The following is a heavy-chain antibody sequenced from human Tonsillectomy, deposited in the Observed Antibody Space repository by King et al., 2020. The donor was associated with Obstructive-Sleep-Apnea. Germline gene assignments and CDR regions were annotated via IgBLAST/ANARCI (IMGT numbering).Heavy chain of an antibody. CDR3: AKGRYNYYGMDV. Sequence: QLVQSGGVVVQPGGSLRLSCAASGFTFDDYTMHWVRQAPGEGLEWVSLISLDGGSTYYADSVKGRFTISRDNSKNSLYLQMNSLRTEDTALYYCAKGRYNYYGMDVWGQGTTVTVSS. J-gene: IGHJ6*02. CDR1: GFTFDDYT. V-gene: IGHV3-43*01. CDR2: ISLDGGST.